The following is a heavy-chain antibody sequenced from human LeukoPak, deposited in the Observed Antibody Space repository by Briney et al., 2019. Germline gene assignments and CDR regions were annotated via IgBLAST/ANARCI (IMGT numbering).Heavy chain of an antibody. CDR2: INHSGST. Sequence: PSETLSLTCAVYGGSFSGYYWSWIRQPPGKGLEWIGEINHSGSTNYNPSLKSRVTISVDTSRNQFSLKLSSVTAADTAVYYCARTGGYCGGDCYLVGAFDVWGQGTMVTVSS. V-gene: IGHV4-34*01. J-gene: IGHJ3*01. CDR1: GGSFSGYY. CDR3: ARTGGYCGGDCYLVGAFDV. D-gene: IGHD2-21*02.